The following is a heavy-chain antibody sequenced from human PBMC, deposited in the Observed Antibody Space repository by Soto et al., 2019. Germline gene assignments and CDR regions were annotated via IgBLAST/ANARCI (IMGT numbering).Heavy chain of an antibody. V-gene: IGHV5-10-1*01. CDR1: GYSFTSYW. J-gene: IGHJ3*02. D-gene: IGHD6-6*01. Sequence: GESLKISCKGSGYSFTSYWISWVRQMPGKGLEWMGRIDPSDSYTNYSPSFQGHVTISADKSISTAYLQWSSLKASDTAMYYCARTDYSIAARPGAFDIWGQGTMVTVSS. CDR2: IDPSDSYT. CDR3: ARTDYSIAARPGAFDI.